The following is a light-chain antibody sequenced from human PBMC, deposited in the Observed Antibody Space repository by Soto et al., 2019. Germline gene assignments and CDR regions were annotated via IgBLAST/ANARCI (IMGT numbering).Light chain of an antibody. CDR3: SSYTTSTTVV. Sequence: QSALTQPASVFGSPGQSITFSCTGTSSDVGGYNFVSWYQQHPGKAPKLMIYEVSSRPSGVSNRFSGSKSGNKASLTISGLQPEDEADYYCSSYTTSTTVVFGTGTKVTVL. J-gene: IGLJ1*01. CDR1: SSDVGGYNF. V-gene: IGLV2-14*03. CDR2: EVS.